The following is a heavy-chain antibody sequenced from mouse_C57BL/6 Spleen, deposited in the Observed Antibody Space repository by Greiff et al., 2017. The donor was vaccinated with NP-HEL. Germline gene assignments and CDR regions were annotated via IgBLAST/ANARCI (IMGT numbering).Heavy chain of an antibody. CDR3: ERGDYYGSSYDWYFDV. D-gene: IGHD1-1*01. J-gene: IGHJ1*03. Sequence: VQLKQSGPELVKPGASVKIPCKASGYTFTDYNMDWVKQSHGKSLEWIGDINPNNGGTIYNQKFKGKATLTVDKSSSTAYMELRSLTSEDTAVYYCERGDYYGSSYDWYFDVWGTGTTVTVSS. CDR1: GYTFTDYN. CDR2: INPNNGGT. V-gene: IGHV1-18*01.